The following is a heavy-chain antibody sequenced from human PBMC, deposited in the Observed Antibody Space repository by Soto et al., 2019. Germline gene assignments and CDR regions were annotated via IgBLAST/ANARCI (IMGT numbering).Heavy chain of an antibody. Sequence: ASVKVSCKASGYTFTSYYMHWVRQAPGQGLEWMGIINPSGGSTSYAQKFQGRVTMTRDTSTSTVYMELSSLRSEDTAVYYCARARIAARLNYYYYGMDVWGQGTTVTVSS. CDR2: INPSGGST. CDR3: ARARIAARLNYYYYGMDV. CDR1: GYTFTSYY. V-gene: IGHV1-46*01. D-gene: IGHD6-6*01. J-gene: IGHJ6*02.